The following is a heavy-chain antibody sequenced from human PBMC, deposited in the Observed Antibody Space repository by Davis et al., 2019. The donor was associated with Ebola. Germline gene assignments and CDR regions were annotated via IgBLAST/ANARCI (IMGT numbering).Heavy chain of an antibody. J-gene: IGHJ6*02. D-gene: IGHD6-6*01. CDR3: ARDRPLGIAARVSGQYYYYYGMDV. CDR2: ISYDGSNK. CDR1: GFTFSSYA. V-gene: IGHV3-30*04. Sequence: GGSLRLSCAASGFTFSSYAMHWVRQAPGKGLEWVAVISYDGSNKYYADSVKGRFTISRDNSKNTLDLQMNSLRAGDTAVYYCARDRPLGIAARVSGQYYYYYGMDVWGQGTTVTVSS.